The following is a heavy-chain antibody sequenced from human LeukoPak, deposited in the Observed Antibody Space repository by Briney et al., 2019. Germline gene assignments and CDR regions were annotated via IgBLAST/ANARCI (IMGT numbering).Heavy chain of an antibody. CDR2: IYYDGSNK. CDR3: ATDRGLSYFGY. V-gene: IGHV3-33*01. D-gene: IGHD6-25*01. J-gene: IGHJ4*02. Sequence: GSLRLSCAASRLTFKNHGMHWVRQAPGKGLEWVALIYYDGSNKYYADSVKGRFTISRDNSKNTLYLQMNSLGAEDTAVYYCATDRGLSYFGYWGQGTLVTVSS. CDR1: RLTFKNHG.